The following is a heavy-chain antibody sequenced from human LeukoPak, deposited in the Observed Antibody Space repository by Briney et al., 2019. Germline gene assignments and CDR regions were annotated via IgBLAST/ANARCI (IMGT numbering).Heavy chain of an antibody. CDR2: ISGSGGST. D-gene: IGHD2-2*01. V-gene: IGHV3-23*01. J-gene: IGHJ4*02. Sequence: GGSLRLSCAASGFTFSNYGMSWVRQAPGKGLEWVSSISGSGGSTYYADSVKGRFSISRDSSKNTLYLQMNSLRAEDTAVYYCAKDDSDIVVVPAAYFDYWGQGTLVTVSS. CDR3: AKDDSDIVVVPAAYFDY. CDR1: GFTFSNYG.